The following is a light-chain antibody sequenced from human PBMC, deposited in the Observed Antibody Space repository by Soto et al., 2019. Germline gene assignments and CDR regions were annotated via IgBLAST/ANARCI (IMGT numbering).Light chain of an antibody. CDR2: AAS. CDR3: QQYGGSPFT. CDR1: QSVSVNS. J-gene: IGKJ3*01. V-gene: IGKV3-20*01. Sequence: EIVLTQSPGTLSLSPGERATLSCRASQSVSVNSLAWYQQKGGQAPRLLIYAASTRATGVPDRFSDSGSGTDFALTISRLETEDFAVYYCQQYGGSPFTFGPGTKVDIK.